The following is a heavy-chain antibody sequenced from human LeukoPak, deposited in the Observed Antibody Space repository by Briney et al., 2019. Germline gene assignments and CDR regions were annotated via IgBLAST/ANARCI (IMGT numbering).Heavy chain of an antibody. D-gene: IGHD2-2*01. Sequence: GSSVKGSCKASGGTFSSYAISWVRQAPGQGLEWMGGIIPIFGTANYAQKFQGRVTITADESTSTAYMELSSLRSEDTAVYYCARVESRYCSSTSCPEDYWGQGTLVTVSS. V-gene: IGHV1-69*01. CDR2: IIPIFGTA. J-gene: IGHJ4*02. CDR1: GGTFSSYA. CDR3: ARVESRYCSSTSCPEDY.